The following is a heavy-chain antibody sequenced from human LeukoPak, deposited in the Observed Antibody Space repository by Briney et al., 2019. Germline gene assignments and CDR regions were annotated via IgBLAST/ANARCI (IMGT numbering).Heavy chain of an antibody. CDR3: ARHQYHYDSSGYYAEYPYYFGY. D-gene: IGHD3-22*01. V-gene: IGHV4-34*01. CDR2: INHSGST. CDR1: GGSFSGYY. Sequence: ASETLSLTCAVYGGSFSGYYWSWIRQPPGKGLEWIGEINHSGSTNYNPSLKSRVTISVDTSKNQFSLNLSSVTAADTAVYYCARHQYHYDSSGYYAEYPYYFGYWGQGTLVTVSS. J-gene: IGHJ4*02.